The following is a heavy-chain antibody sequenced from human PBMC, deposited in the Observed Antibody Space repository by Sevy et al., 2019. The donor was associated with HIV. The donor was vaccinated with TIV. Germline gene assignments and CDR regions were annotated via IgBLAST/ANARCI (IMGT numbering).Heavy chain of an antibody. J-gene: IGHJ6*02. CDR3: TREPENTGYDIQYYGMDV. V-gene: IGHV3-49*03. CDR2: IRSTAYSGTT. D-gene: IGHD6-13*01. CDR1: EFTFGDYT. Sequence: GGSLRLSCTASEFTFGDYTVSWLRQTPGKGLEWVGFIRSTAYSGTTEYAASVKGRFTISRDDSKSIAYLQMNSLKTEDTAVYYCTREPENTGYDIQYYGMDVWGQGTTVTVSS.